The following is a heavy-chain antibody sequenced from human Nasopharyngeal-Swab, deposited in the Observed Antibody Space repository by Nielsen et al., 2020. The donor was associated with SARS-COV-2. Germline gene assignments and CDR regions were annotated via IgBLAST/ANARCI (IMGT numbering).Heavy chain of an antibody. CDR2: IIPILGIA. D-gene: IGHD2-2*01. CDR3: AREYGIVVVPAATGGMDV. CDR1: GGTFSSYA. Sequence: SVKVSCKVSGGTFSSYAISWGRQAPGQGLEWMGGIIPILGIANYAQKFQGRVTITADKSTSTAYMELSSLRSEDTAVYYCAREYGIVVVPAATGGMDVWGQGTTVTVSS. V-gene: IGHV1-69*10. J-gene: IGHJ6*02.